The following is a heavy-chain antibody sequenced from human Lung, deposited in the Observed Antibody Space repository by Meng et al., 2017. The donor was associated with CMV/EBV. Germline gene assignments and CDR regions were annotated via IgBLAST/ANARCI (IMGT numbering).Heavy chain of an antibody. V-gene: IGHV3-7*01. D-gene: IGHD3-10*01. CDR3: AREQGAMGGNYYYAMDV. CDR2: IKEDGSAK. Sequence: LTXSAPGFIFSNYWMTWVRQAPGKGLEWVANIKEDGSAKSYVDSVKGRFTISSDNVKNSLSLEMNSLRAEDMAVYYCAREQGAMGGNYYYAMDVWXQGTXVTVSS. CDR1: GFIFSNYW. J-gene: IGHJ6*02.